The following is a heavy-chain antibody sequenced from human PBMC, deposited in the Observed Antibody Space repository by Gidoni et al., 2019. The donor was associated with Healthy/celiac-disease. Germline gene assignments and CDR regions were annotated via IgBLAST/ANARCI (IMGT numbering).Heavy chain of an antibody. CDR1: GFTFSSYA. J-gene: IGHJ4*02. Sequence: QVQLVESGGGVVQPGRSLRLSCAASGFTFSSYAMHWVRQAPGKGLEWVAVISYDGSNKYYADSVKGRFTISRDNSKNTLYLQMNSLRAEDTAVYYCARDMTSSGWYGAFDYWGQGTLVTVSS. D-gene: IGHD6-19*01. V-gene: IGHV3-30-3*01. CDR3: ARDMTSSGWYGAFDY. CDR2: ISYDGSNK.